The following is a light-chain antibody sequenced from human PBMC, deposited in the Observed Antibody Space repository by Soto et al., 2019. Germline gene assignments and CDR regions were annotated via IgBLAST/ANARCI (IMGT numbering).Light chain of an antibody. V-gene: IGKV2-28*01. J-gene: IGKJ3*01. Sequence: DLVMTQSPLSLTVTPGEPASISCSSSQFLLHSNGCNYLDWYLQKPGQSPQLLLYWGSNRASAVPDRFSGSGTGTDFTMTNSRVEADDVGVYYSMKALKTPFTFGPGTKVDIK. CDR2: WGS. CDR3: MKALKTPFT. CDR1: QFLLHSNGCNY.